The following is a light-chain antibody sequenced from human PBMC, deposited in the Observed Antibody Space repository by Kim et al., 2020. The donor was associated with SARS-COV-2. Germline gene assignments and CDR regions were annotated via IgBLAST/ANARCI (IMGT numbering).Light chain of an antibody. V-gene: IGKV1-39*01. CDR3: QQSNSTPTWT. CDR2: AAS. CDR1: QSIRDF. J-gene: IGKJ1*01. Sequence: DIKMTQSPSSLSASLGDRVTITCRASQSIRDFLNWYQQKPGRAPNLLIFAASSLQNGVPSRFSGSGSGTDFTLTITGLQPEDFATYYCQQSNSTPTWTFGRGTKVDIK.